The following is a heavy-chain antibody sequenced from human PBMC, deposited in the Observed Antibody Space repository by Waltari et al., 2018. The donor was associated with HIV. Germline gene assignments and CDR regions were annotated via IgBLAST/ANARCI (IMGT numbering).Heavy chain of an antibody. CDR1: GFTFSNFG. D-gene: IGHD1-26*01. Sequence: QVQLLESGGGVVQPGRSLRFSCAASGFTFSNFGIHWVRQAPGKGLDWVAVISFDGRNEYYADSVKGRFTISRDNSKNTVYLQMNSLRADDTAVYYCAKEGWELLQFGYYFDYWGQGTLVTVSS. CDR2: ISFDGRNE. CDR3: AKEGWELLQFGYYFDY. V-gene: IGHV3-30*18. J-gene: IGHJ4*02.